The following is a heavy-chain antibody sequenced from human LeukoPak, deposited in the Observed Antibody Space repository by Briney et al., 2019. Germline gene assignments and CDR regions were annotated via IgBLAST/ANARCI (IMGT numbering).Heavy chain of an antibody. V-gene: IGHV4-61*02. D-gene: IGHD3-22*01. Sequence: PSQTLSLTCTVSGGSIRSGSYYWSWIRQPAGKGLEWIGRIYTSGSTNYNPSLKSRVTISVDTSKNQFSLKLSSVTAADTAVYYCARGYYYDSSGYYYGMDVWGQGTTVTVSS. CDR1: GGSIRSGSYY. CDR3: ARGYYYDSSGYYYGMDV. CDR2: IYTSGST. J-gene: IGHJ6*02.